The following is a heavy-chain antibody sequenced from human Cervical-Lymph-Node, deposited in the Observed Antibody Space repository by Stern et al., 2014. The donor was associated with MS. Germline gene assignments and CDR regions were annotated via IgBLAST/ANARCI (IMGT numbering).Heavy chain of an antibody. CDR2: IYYSGST. D-gene: IGHD5-12*01. V-gene: IGHV4-59*01. CDR1: GGSISSYY. J-gene: IGHJ4*02. Sequence: VQLVESGPGLVKPSETLSLTSTVSGGSISSYYWSWIRQPPGKGLEWIGYIYYSGSTNYNPSLKSRVTISVDTSKNQFSLKLSSVTAADTAVYYCARGSGWLRLDYWGQGTLVTVSS. CDR3: ARGSGWLRLDY.